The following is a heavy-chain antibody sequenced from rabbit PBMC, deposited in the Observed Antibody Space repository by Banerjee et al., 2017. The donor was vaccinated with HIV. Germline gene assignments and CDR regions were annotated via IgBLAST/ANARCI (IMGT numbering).Heavy chain of an antibody. J-gene: IGHJ4*01. V-gene: IGHV1S40*01. D-gene: IGHD1-1*01. CDR1: GFSFSTSYD. CDR2: IYTGDGDT. Sequence: QQLVESGGGLVKPGASLTLTCKASGFSFSTSYDMCWVRQAPGKGLEWIACIYTGDGDTYYASWAKGRFTISKTSSTTVTLQMTSLTAADTATYFCGRRVAGVGGYNLWGQGTLVTVS. CDR3: GRRVAGVGGYNL.